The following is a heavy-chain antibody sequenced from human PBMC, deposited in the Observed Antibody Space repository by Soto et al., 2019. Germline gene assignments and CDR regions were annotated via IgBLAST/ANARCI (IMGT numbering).Heavy chain of an antibody. J-gene: IGHJ4*02. CDR3: ARGADWDRGVFDY. V-gene: IGHV4-59*01. D-gene: IGHD3-9*01. CDR1: GDSISTYY. Sequence: SETLSLTCAVSGDSISTYYWSWVRQSPGKGLEWHGYFSNSGGTNYNPSLRSRLTLSADSSNNRLSMKLRSVTAADTAVYYCARGADWDRGVFDYWGQGTLVTVSS. CDR2: FSNSGGT.